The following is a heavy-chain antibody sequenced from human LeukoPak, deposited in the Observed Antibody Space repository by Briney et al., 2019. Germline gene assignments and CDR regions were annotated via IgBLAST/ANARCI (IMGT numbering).Heavy chain of an antibody. CDR1: GYSISSGYY. CDR3: AREAAAGSNWFDP. D-gene: IGHD6-13*01. J-gene: IGHJ5*02. Sequence: SETLSLTCAVSGYSISSGYYWGWIRQPPGKGLEWIGSIYHSGSPYYKPSLKSRVTISVDTSKNQFSLKLSSVTAADTAVYYCAREAAAGSNWFDPWGQGTLVTVSS. V-gene: IGHV4-38-2*02. CDR2: IYHSGSP.